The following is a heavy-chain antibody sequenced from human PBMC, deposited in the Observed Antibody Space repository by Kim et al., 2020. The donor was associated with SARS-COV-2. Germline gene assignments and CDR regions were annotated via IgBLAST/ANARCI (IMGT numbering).Heavy chain of an antibody. CDR3: VREKSAEWMNL. V-gene: IGHV3-74*01. J-gene: IGHJ5*02. CDR2: IKHDGITT. D-gene: IGHD2-2*03. Sequence: GGSLRLSCGGSGFTFSSYWFHWVRQAPGKGLEWISRIKHDGITTFYADSVKGRFTISNDNVKKTLYLQMNSLRAEDTAVYFCVREKSAEWMNLWGQGTLVIVSS. CDR1: GFTFSSYW.